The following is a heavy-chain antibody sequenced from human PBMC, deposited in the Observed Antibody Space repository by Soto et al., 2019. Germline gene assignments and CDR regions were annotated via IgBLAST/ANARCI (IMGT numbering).Heavy chain of an antibody. CDR3: AREDCSSTSCYSYLDY. J-gene: IGHJ4*02. CDR2: ISSSSSYT. D-gene: IGHD2-2*01. V-gene: IGHV3-11*06. Sequence: GGSLRLSCAASGFTFSDYYMSWIRQAPGKGLEWVSYISSSSSYTNYADSVKGRFTISRDNAKNSLYLQMNSLRAEDTAVYYCAREDCSSTSCYSYLDYWGQGTLVSVSS. CDR1: GFTFSDYY.